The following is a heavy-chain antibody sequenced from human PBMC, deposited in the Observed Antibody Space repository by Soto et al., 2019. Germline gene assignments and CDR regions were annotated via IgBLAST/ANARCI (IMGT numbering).Heavy chain of an antibody. CDR3: ARGAAAGTPGT. V-gene: IGHV4-31*03. Sequence: QVQLQESGPGLVKPSQTLSLTCTVSGGSISSSGYYWSWIRQHPGKGLEWIGYIYYSGSTYYNPSLKSRVTLSVDTSKSHCALKLSSLTAADTAVYYCARGAAAGTPGTWGQGTLVTVSS. D-gene: IGHD1-7*01. CDR1: GGSISSSGYY. J-gene: IGHJ5*02. CDR2: IYYSGST.